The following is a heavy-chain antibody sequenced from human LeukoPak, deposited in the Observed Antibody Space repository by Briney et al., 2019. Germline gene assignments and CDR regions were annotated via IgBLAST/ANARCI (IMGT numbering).Heavy chain of an antibody. CDR1: GYTFTSYY. Sequence: SCKASGYTFTSYYMHWVRQAPGKGLEWVAVISYDGSNKYYADSVKGRFTISRDNSKNTLYLQMNSLRAEDTAVYYCARDGLNYIDSSGYYSYYFDYWGQGTLVTVSS. V-gene: IGHV3-30-3*01. J-gene: IGHJ4*02. D-gene: IGHD3-22*01. CDR2: ISYDGSNK. CDR3: ARDGLNYIDSSGYYSYYFDY.